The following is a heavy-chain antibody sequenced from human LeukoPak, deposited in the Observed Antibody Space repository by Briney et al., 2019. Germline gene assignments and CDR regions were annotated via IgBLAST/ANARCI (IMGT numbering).Heavy chain of an antibody. CDR2: IKQDGSEK. CDR3: ARDRVRREYSDSSGYRPDAFDI. D-gene: IGHD3-22*01. J-gene: IGHJ3*02. Sequence: GGSLRLSCAASGFTFSSYATHWVRQAPGKGLEWVANIKQDGSEKYSVDSVKGRFTLSRDNAKNSVYLQMNSLRAEDTAVYYCARDRVRREYSDSSGYRPDAFDIWGQGTMVTVSS. CDR1: GFTFSSYA. V-gene: IGHV3-7*01.